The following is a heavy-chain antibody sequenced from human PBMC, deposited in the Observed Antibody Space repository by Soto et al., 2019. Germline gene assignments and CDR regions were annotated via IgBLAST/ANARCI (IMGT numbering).Heavy chain of an antibody. V-gene: IGHV1-18*01. J-gene: IGHJ4*02. D-gene: IGHD7-27*01. CDR2: ISVYNGNT. Sequence: QVHLVKSGAEVRKPGASVKVSCKASGYTFRNYGMTWVRQAPGQGLEWMGWISVYNGNTYYAEKFQGRVTMTTDTSTSTAYMELRSLRSDDTAVYYCASGGGLGIESWGQGTLVTVSP. CDR1: GYTFRNYG. CDR3: ASGGGLGIES.